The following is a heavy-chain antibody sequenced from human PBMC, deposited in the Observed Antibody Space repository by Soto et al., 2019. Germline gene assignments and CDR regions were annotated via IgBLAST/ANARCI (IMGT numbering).Heavy chain of an antibody. V-gene: IGHV4-31*03. CDR2: IYYSGST. D-gene: IGHD6-13*01. Sequence: SETLSLACTVSGGSISSGGYYWSWIRQHPGKGLEWIGYIYYSGSTYYNPSLKSRVTISVDTSKNQFSLKLSSVTAADTAVYYCARVERDVAAAYFMFDYWGQGTLVTVSS. CDR3: ARVERDVAAAYFMFDY. J-gene: IGHJ4*02. CDR1: GGSISSGGYY.